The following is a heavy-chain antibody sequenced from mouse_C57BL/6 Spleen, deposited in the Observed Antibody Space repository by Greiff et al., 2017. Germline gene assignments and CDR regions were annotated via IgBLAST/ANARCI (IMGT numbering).Heavy chain of an antibody. CDR1: GYTFTDYE. V-gene: IGHV1-15*01. CDR2: IDPETGGT. D-gene: IGHD1-1*01. J-gene: IGHJ1*03. CDR3: TRWITTVVATGYFDV. Sequence: QVQLQQSGAELVRPGASVTLSCKASGYTFTDYEMHWVKQTPVHGLEWIGAIDPETGGTAYNQKFKGKAILTADKSSSTAYMELRSLTSEDSAVYYCTRWITTVVATGYFDVWGTGTTVAVSS.